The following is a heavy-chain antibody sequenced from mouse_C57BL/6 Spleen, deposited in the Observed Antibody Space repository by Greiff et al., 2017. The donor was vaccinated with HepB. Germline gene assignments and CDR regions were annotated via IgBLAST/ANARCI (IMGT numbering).Heavy chain of an antibody. Sequence: VKLMESGPGLVAPSQSLSITCTVSGFSLTSYGVHWVRQPPGKGLEWLVVIWSDGSTTYNSALKSRLSISKDNSKSQVFLKMNSLQTDDTAMYYCARHRGGLLYAMDYWGQGTSVTVSS. CDR3: ARHRGGLLYAMDY. CDR1: GFSLTSYG. V-gene: IGHV2-6-1*01. J-gene: IGHJ4*01. CDR2: IWSDGST. D-gene: IGHD1-1*01.